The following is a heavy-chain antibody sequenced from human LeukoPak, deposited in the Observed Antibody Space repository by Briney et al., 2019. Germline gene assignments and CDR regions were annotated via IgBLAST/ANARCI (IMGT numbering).Heavy chain of an antibody. D-gene: IGHD1-26*01. CDR3: ARELHLVGATPDAFDI. J-gene: IGHJ3*02. V-gene: IGHV3-33*01. CDR1: GFTFSSYV. CDR2: IWYDGSNK. Sequence: GGSLRLSCAASGFTFSSYVMHWVRQAPGKGLEWVAVIWYDGSNKYFADSVKGRFTISRDNSKNKLYLQMNRLRAEDTAVYYCARELHLVGATPDAFDIWGQGTMVTVSS.